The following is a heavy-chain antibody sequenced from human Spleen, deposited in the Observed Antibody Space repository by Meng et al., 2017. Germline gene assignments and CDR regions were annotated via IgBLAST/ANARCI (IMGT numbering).Heavy chain of an antibody. J-gene: IGHJ5*02. CDR1: GGSISTSGYY. Sequence: QPQLQESGPGLVKPSEALYLSISVSGGSISTSGYYWGWIRQPPGKGLEWIGSIGHSGITYYTPSLKSRVTVSIDTSKSQFSLKLTSVTAAYPAVYYCVWSSGWVRTGFDPWGQGTLVTVSS. CDR3: VWSSGWVRTGFDP. V-gene: IGHV4-39*01. D-gene: IGHD6-19*01. CDR2: IGHSGIT.